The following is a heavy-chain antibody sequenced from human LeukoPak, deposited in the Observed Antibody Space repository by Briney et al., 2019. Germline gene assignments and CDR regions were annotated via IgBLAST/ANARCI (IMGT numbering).Heavy chain of an antibody. CDR3: AKEFRGSGSYLFDY. D-gene: IGHD3-10*01. V-gene: IGHV3-20*04. CDR1: GFTFDDYG. J-gene: IGHJ4*02. CDR2: INWNGGST. Sequence: GGSLRLSCAASGFTFDDYGMSWVRQAPGKGLEWVSGINWNGGSTYYADSVKGRFTISRDNSKNTLYLQMNSLRAEDTAVYYCAKEFRGSGSYLFDYWGQGTLVTVSS.